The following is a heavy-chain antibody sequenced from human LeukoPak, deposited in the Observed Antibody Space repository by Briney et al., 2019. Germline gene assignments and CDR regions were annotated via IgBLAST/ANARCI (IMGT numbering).Heavy chain of an antibody. CDR2: ISDDGVST. Sequence: GGSLRLSCVASGFTFSSYGMIWVRQAPGRGLEWVSSISDDGVSTYYADSVRGRFTISRDNSKNTFYLQMNNLRAEDTALYYCAKRTSYSGSYPHFDYWGQGILVTVSS. CDR1: GFTFSSYG. V-gene: IGHV3-23*01. D-gene: IGHD1-26*01. CDR3: AKRTSYSGSYPHFDY. J-gene: IGHJ4*02.